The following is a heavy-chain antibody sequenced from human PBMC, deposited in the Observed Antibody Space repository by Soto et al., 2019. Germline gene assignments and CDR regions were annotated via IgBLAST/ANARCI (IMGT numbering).Heavy chain of an antibody. Sequence: KPSETLSLTCTVSGGSVSSGDFYWTWIRQSPGKGLEWIGYIYYSGKTFYNPSLNGRITISVDTSKNHFSLNLFSVTAADTAVYYCARAGIRAFDSWGQGTLVTVSS. V-gene: IGHV4-30-4*01. CDR2: IYYSGKT. CDR3: ARAGIRAFDS. CDR1: GGSVSSGDFY. J-gene: IGHJ4*02.